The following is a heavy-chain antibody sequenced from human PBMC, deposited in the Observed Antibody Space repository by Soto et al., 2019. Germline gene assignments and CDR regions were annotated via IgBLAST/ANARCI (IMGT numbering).Heavy chain of an antibody. CDR1: GYSFTSYW. CDR3: ARVWVVADPRESYYYYGMDV. V-gene: IGHV5-10-1*01. Sequence: PGESLKISCKGSGYSFTSYWISWVRQMPGKGLEWMGRIDPSDSYTNYSPSFQGHVTISADKSISTAYLQWSSLKASDTAVYYCARVWVVADPRESYYYYGMDVWGQGTTVTVSS. D-gene: IGHD5-12*01. J-gene: IGHJ6*02. CDR2: IDPSDSYT.